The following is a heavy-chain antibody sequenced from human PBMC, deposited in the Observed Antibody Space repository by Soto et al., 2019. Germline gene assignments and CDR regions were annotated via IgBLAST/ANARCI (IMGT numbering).Heavy chain of an antibody. CDR3: AHRRGYSYGYNYFDY. J-gene: IGHJ4*02. CDR2: IYWDDDK. CDR1: GFSLSTSGVG. D-gene: IGHD5-18*01. Sequence: QITLKESGPTLVKPTQTLTLTCTFSGFSLSTSGVGVGWIRQPPGKALEWLALIYWDDDKRYSPSLKSRLTITKDPSKNQVVLTMTHMDPVDTATYYCAHRRGYSYGYNYFDYWGQGTLVTVSS. V-gene: IGHV2-5*02.